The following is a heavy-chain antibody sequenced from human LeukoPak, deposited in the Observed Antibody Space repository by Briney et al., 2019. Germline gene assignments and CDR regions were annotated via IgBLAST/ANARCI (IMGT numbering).Heavy chain of an antibody. D-gene: IGHD3-16*01. J-gene: IGHJ4*02. CDR1: GFTFDDYG. Sequence: GGSLRLSCAASGFTFDDYGMSWVRQAPGKGLEWVSAVGGSGGNTYYADSVKGRFTISRDNSKNTLYLQMNSLRVEDTAVYYCAKVGALGYYFDYWGQGTLATVSS. CDR3: AKVGALGYYFDY. V-gene: IGHV3-23*01. CDR2: VGGSGGNT.